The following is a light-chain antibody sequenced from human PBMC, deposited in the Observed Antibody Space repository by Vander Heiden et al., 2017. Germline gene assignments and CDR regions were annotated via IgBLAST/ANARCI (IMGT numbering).Light chain of an antibody. V-gene: IGKV1-17*01. CDR1: QGIRTD. Sequence: DIQMTQSPSSLSASVGDRVTTTCRASQGIRTDLGWYQQKPGKAPKRLIYAASSLQSGVPSRFSGSGSGTEFTLTISSLQPEDFATYFCLQYNSYPTWTFGQGTKVEIK. CDR3: LQYNSYPTWT. CDR2: AAS. J-gene: IGKJ1*01.